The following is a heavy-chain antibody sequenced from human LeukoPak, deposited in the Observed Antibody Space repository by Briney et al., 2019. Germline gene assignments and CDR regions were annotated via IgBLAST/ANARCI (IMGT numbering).Heavy chain of an antibody. V-gene: IGHV1-2*02. J-gene: IGHJ5*02. CDR3: ARAWYSSSSRKVDP. D-gene: IGHD6-6*01. CDR2: INPNSGGT. CDR1: GYTFTGYY. Sequence: GASVKVSCKASGYTFTGYYMHWVRQAPGQGLEWMGWINPNSGGTNYAQKFRGRVTMTRDTSISTAYMELSRLRSDDTAVYYCARAWYSSSSRKVDPWGQGTLVTVSS.